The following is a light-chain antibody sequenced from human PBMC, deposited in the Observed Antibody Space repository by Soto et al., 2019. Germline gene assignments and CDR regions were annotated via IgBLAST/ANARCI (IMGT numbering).Light chain of an antibody. J-gene: IGKJ4*01. CDR3: QQGYNAPLT. CDR2: AAS. CDR1: QNIATY. Sequence: DIQMTQSPSSLSASVGDRVTITCRASQNIATYLNWYQQKPGKAPKLLFYAASSLQSGVPSGFSGSGSGTDFTLTISSLQPEDFATYYCQQGYNAPLTFGGGTKVEI. V-gene: IGKV1-39*01.